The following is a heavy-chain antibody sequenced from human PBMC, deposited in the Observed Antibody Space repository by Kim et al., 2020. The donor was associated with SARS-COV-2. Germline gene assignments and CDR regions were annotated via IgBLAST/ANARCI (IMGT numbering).Heavy chain of an antibody. CDR2: FDPEDGET. V-gene: IGHV1-24*01. Sequence: ASVKVSCKVSGYTLTELSMHWVRQAPGKGLEWMGGFDPEDGETIYAQKFQGRVTMTEDTSTDTAYMELSSLRSEDTAVYYCATGLRYYGSGSYPSYLRYYGMDGWGQGTTVTVSS. CDR1: GYTLTELS. D-gene: IGHD3-10*01. J-gene: IGHJ6*01. CDR3: ATGLRYYGSGSYPSYLRYYGMDG.